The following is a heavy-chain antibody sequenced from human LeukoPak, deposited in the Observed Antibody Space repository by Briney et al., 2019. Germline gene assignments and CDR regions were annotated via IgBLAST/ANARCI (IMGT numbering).Heavy chain of an antibody. D-gene: IGHD2-2*01. J-gene: IGHJ6*03. V-gene: IGHV4-4*07. Sequence: SETLSLTCTISNDSITKSYWNWVRQPAGKGLEWIGRIYPSGSTNYNPSLKSRVTLSLDTSKNQFSLSLTSVTAADTAAYYCVRELKPPAGYYYFYLLDVWGRGTTVTVYS. CDR2: IYPSGST. CDR1: NDSITKSY. CDR3: VRELKPPAGYYYFYLLDV.